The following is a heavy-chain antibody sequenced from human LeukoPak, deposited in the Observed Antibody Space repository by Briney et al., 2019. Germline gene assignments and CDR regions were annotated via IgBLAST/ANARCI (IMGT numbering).Heavy chain of an antibody. D-gene: IGHD1-26*01. J-gene: IGHJ4*02. CDR1: GGSISSSSYY. CDR3: ARQIVGANPFDY. CDR2: IYYSGST. Sequence: SETLSLTCTVSGGSISSSSYYWGWIRQPPGKGLEWIGSIYYSGSTYYNPSLKSRDTISVDTSKNQFSLKLSSVTAADTAVYYCARQIVGANPFDYWGQGTLVTVSS. V-gene: IGHV4-39*01.